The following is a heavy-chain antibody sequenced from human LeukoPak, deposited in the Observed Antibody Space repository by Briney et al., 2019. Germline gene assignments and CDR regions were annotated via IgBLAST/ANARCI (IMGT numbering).Heavy chain of an antibody. D-gene: IGHD3-3*01. J-gene: IGHJ6*02. V-gene: IGHV1-8*01. Sequence: ASVKVSCKASGYTFTSYDINWVRQATGQGLEWMGWMNPNSGNTGYAQKFQGRVTMTRNTSISTAYMELSSLRSEDTAVYYCARKYYDFWSGYLGYYYYGMDVWGQGTTVTVSS. CDR1: GYTFTSYD. CDR2: MNPNSGNT. CDR3: ARKYYDFWSGYLGYYYYGMDV.